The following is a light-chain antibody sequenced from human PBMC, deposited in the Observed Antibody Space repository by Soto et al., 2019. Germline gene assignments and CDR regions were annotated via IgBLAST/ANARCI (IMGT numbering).Light chain of an antibody. V-gene: IGKV4-1*01. CDR1: QSVLYSSNNKNY. J-gene: IGKJ4*02. CDR3: QQYYSPPPFT. Sequence: DIVMTQSPDSLAVSLGERATINCKSSQSVLYSSNNKNYLAWYQQKPGQPPKLLIYWASTRESGVPDRFSGSGSGTDFTLTISSLQAEDVAVYCCQQYYSPPPFTSGGGTRL. CDR2: WAS.